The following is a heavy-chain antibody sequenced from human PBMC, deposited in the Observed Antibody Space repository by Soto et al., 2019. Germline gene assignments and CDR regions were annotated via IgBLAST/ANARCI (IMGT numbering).Heavy chain of an antibody. J-gene: IGHJ4*02. Sequence: SETLSLTCTVSGGSVSSGSYYWSWIRQPPGKGLEWIGYIYYSGSTNYNPSLKSRVTISVDTSKNQFSLKLTSVTAADTGVYYCASSSPFHDWGPGILVTVSS. CDR2: IYYSGST. D-gene: IGHD6-6*01. CDR3: ASSSPFHD. CDR1: GGSVSSGSYY. V-gene: IGHV4-61*01.